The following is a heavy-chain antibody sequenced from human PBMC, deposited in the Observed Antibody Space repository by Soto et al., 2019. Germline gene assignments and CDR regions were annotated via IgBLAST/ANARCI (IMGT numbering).Heavy chain of an antibody. CDR2: IFYNGNT. CDR3: GRHASLYNPIDY. V-gene: IGHV4-59*08. D-gene: IGHD1-20*01. CDR1: GGSINNYY. Sequence: SETLSLTCTVSGGSINNYYWSWIRQPPGKGLELIGYIFYNGNTNYNPSLKSRVTISVDTSKNQFSLRLSSVTAADTAVYCCGRHASLYNPIDYWGQGALVTVSS. J-gene: IGHJ4*02.